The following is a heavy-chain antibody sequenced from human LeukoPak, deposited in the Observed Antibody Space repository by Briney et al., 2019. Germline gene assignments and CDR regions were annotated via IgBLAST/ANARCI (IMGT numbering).Heavy chain of an antibody. Sequence: PSETLSLTCTVSGGSITSYHYSWIRQPPGKGLEWIGYIYYSGSTNYNPSLKSRVTISADTSKNQFSLKLSSVTAADTAVYYCARGGSGTYYHYWGQGTLVTVSS. V-gene: IGHV4-59*01. D-gene: IGHD1-26*01. CDR1: GGSITSYH. CDR2: IYYSGST. J-gene: IGHJ4*02. CDR3: ARGGSGTYYHY.